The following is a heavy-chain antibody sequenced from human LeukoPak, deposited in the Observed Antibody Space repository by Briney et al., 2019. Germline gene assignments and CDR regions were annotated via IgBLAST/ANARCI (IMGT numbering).Heavy chain of an antibody. V-gene: IGHV1-2*02. CDR3: ARANFLYCSSSTCLFDY. CDR1: GYTFTDYY. J-gene: IGHJ4*02. D-gene: IGHD2-2*01. Sequence: ASVKVSCTASGYTFTDYYMHWVRQAPGQGFEWMGWINCNNGGTNYAQKFQGRFTMTRDKSISTAHMEVSRLRSDDTAVYYCARANFLYCSSSTCLFDYWGQGTLVTV. CDR2: INCNNGGT.